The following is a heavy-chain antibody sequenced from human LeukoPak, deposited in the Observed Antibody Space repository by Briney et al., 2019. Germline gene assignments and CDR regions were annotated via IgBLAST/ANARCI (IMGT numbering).Heavy chain of an antibody. CDR3: ARVGSAVAVYYYYYGMDV. J-gene: IGHJ6*02. CDR2: ISAYNGNT. Sequence: ASVKVSCKASGYTFTSYYMHWVRQAPGQGLEWMGWISAYNGNTNYAQKLQGRVTMTTDTSTSTAYMELRSLRSDDTAVYYCARVGSAVAVYYYYYGMDVWGQGTTVTVSS. V-gene: IGHV1-18*04. CDR1: GYTFTSYY. D-gene: IGHD6-19*01.